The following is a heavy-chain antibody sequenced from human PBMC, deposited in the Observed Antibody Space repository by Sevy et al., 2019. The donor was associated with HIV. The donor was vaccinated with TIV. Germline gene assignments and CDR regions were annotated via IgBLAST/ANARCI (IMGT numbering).Heavy chain of an antibody. CDR3: ANLSEDFNI. CDR1: GGPFSGYY. Sequence: SETLSLTCAVYGGPFSGYYWCWIRQPPGKGLEWIGEINESGSTKYIPSLKSRVIISVDTSRKQFYLQLTPVTAADTAVYYCANLSEDFNIWGQGTMVTVSS. J-gene: IGHJ3*02. D-gene: IGHD3-3*01. V-gene: IGHV4-34*01. CDR2: INESGST.